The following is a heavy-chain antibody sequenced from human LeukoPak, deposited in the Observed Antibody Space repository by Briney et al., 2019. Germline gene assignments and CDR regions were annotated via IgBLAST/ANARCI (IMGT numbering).Heavy chain of an antibody. D-gene: IGHD3-16*01. V-gene: IGHV3-11*04. J-gene: IGHJ4*02. CDR2: IGGSSRSI. CDR3: ARGGGERGYYFDY. CDR1: GFTFSDYY. Sequence: PGGSLRLSCAAPGFTFSDYYMSWIRQAPGKGLEWVTSIGGSSRSIYYADSVKGRFTISRDNAKNSLYLQMKSLRAEDTAVYYCARGGGERGYYFDYWGQGTLVTVSS.